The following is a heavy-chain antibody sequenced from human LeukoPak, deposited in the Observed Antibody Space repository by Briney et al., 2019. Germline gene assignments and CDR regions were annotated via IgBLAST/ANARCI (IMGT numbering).Heavy chain of an antibody. CDR3: AALYYIKATY. J-gene: IGHJ4*02. CDR2: ISASGDTV. D-gene: IGHD3-10*01. CDR1: GFDFTLYE. Sequence: PGGSLRLSCAASGFDFTLYEMNWFRQAAGGGLEWIAYISASGDTVDYAESVKGRFTISRDNAKSSLFLHMNSLRVEDTALYYCAALYYIKATYRGQGTPVTVSS. V-gene: IGHV3-48*03.